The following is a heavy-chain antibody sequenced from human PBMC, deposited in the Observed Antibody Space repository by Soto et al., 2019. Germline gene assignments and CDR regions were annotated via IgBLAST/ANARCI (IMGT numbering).Heavy chain of an antibody. CDR2: ISYDGSNK. J-gene: IGHJ6*02. CDR3: AKDRHYDFWSGSYGMDV. V-gene: IGHV3-30*18. D-gene: IGHD3-3*01. Sequence: GGSLRLSCAASGFTFSSYGMHWVRQAPGKGLEWVAVISYDGSNKYYADSVKGRFTISRDNSKNTLYLQMNSLRAEDTAVYYCAKDRHYDFWSGSYGMDVWGQGTTVTVSS. CDR1: GFTFSSYG.